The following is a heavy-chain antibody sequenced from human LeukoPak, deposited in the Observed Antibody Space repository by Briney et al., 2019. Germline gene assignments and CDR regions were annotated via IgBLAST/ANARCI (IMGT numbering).Heavy chain of an antibody. V-gene: IGHV4-34*01. CDR2: INHSGST. CDR1: GGSFSGYY. J-gene: IGHJ3*02. CDR3: ARIHYGSGNDAFDI. Sequence: SETLSLTCAVYGGSFSGYYWSWIRQPPGKGLEWIGEINHSGSTNYNPSLKSRVTLSVDTSKNQFSLKLSSVTAADTAVYYCARIHYGSGNDAFDIWGQGTMVTVSS. D-gene: IGHD3-10*01.